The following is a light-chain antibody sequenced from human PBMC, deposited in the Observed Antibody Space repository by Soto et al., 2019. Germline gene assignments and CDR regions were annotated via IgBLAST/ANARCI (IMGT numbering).Light chain of an antibody. V-gene: IGKV3-20*01. CDR2: GAS. J-gene: IGKJ1*01. CDR1: QSVSSSY. Sequence: EIVLTQSPGALSLSPGERATLSCGASQSVSSSYLAWYQQKPGQAPRLLIYGASTRATGIPDRFSGSGSGTDFTLTISRLEPEDFAVYYSQQYGSSPRTFGQGTKLDIK. CDR3: QQYGSSPRT.